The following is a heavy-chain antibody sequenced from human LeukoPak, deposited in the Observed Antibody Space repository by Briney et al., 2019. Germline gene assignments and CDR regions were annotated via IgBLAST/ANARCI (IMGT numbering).Heavy chain of an antibody. J-gene: IGHJ4*02. CDR1: GYTFTGYY. D-gene: IGHD3-10*01. CDR2: INPNSGGT. Sequence: GASVKVSCKASGYTFTGYYMHWVRQAPGQGLEWMGWINPNSGGTNYAQKFQGRVTMTRDTSISTAYMELSRLRSEDTAVYYCARVLHYYGSGSFLDYWGQGTLVTVSS. CDR3: ARVLHYYGSGSFLDY. V-gene: IGHV1-2*02.